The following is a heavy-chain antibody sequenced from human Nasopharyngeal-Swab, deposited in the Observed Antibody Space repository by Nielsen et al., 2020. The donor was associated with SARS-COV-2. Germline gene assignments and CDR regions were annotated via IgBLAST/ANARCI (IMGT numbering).Heavy chain of an antibody. D-gene: IGHD3-9*01. V-gene: IGHV2-5*02. J-gene: IGHJ4*02. CDR1: GFSLSTSGVG. Sequence: SGPTLVKPTQTLTLTGTFSGFSLSTSGVGVGWIRQPPGKALEWLALIYWDDDKRYSPSLKSRLTITKDTSKNQVVLTMTNMDPVDTATYYCARQGDYDILTGYGYWGQGTLVTVSS. CDR2: IYWDDDK. CDR3: ARQGDYDILTGYGY.